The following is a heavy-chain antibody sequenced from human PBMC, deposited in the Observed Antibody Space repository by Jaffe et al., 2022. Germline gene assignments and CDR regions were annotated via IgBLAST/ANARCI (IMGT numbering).Heavy chain of an antibody. CDR2: IRYDGSNK. Sequence: QVQLVESGGGVVQPGGSLRLSCAASGFTFSSYGMHWVRQAPGKGLEWVAFIRYDGSNKYYADSVKGRFTISRDNSKNTLYLQMNSLRAEDTAVYYCAKDQELLWFGELSTSRIFDYWGQGTLVTVSS. CDR3: AKDQELLWFGELSTSRIFDY. V-gene: IGHV3-30*02. J-gene: IGHJ4*02. D-gene: IGHD3-10*01. CDR1: GFTFSSYG.